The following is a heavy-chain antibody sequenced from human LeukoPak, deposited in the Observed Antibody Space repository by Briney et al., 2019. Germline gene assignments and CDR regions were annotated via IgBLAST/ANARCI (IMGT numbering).Heavy chain of an antibody. Sequence: GGSLRLSCVVSGFTFSSHAMNRVRQAPGKGLEWVSSISGSGGSTYYADSVKGRFTISRDNSKNTLYLQMNSLRAEDTAVYYCATYSSGWFNFDYWGQGTLVTVSS. CDR3: ATYSSGWFNFDY. CDR1: GFTFSSHA. CDR2: ISGSGGST. J-gene: IGHJ4*02. D-gene: IGHD6-19*01. V-gene: IGHV3-23*01.